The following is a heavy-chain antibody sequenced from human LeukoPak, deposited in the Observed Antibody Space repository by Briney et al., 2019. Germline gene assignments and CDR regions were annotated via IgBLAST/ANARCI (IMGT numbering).Heavy chain of an antibody. J-gene: IGHJ6*02. V-gene: IGHV4-31*03. CDR1: GGSISSGGYY. CDR3: ARDYYDSSGYLPRYYYGMDV. D-gene: IGHD3-22*01. CDR2: IYYSGST. Sequence: SETLSLTCTVSGGSISSGGYYWSWIRQHPGQGLEWIGYIYYSGSTYYNPSLKSRVTISVDTSKNQFSLKLSSVTAADTAVYYCARDYYDSSGYLPRYYYGMDVWGQGTTVTVSS.